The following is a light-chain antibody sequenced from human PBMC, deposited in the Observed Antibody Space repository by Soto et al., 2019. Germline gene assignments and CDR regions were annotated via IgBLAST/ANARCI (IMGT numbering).Light chain of an antibody. V-gene: IGKV1-5*03. Sequence: IQMTQSPSTLSASVGDRVTITCRASQSIGTWLAWYQQKPGKAPKLLIYQTSTLETGVPSRFSGSEAGTEFTITISSLQPDDFATYYCQQYNSYPRTFGPGTKLEIK. CDR3: QQYNSYPRT. CDR1: QSIGTW. CDR2: QTS. J-gene: IGKJ2*01.